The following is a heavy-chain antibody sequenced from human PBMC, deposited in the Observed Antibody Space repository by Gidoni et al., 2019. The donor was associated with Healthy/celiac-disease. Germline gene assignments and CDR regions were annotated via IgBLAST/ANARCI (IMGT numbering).Heavy chain of an antibody. Sequence: EVQLVESGGGLVKPGGSLRLSCAASAFTFSSYSMHWVRQAPGKGLEWVSSISSSSSYIYYADSVKGRFTISRDNAKNSLYLQMNSLRAEDTAVYYCARDRDDSSSWYAAYYYYGMDVWGQGTTVTVSS. J-gene: IGHJ6*02. CDR2: ISSSSSYI. CDR3: ARDRDDSSSWYAAYYYYGMDV. V-gene: IGHV3-21*01. D-gene: IGHD6-13*01. CDR1: AFTFSSYS.